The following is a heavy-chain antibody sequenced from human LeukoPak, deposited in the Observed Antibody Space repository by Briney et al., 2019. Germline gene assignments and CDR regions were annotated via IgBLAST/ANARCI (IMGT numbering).Heavy chain of an antibody. V-gene: IGHV3-7*01. CDR1: GFTFSSYW. Sequence: GGSPRLSCAASGFTFSSYWMTWVRQAPGKGLEWVANIQQDGSEKYYVDSVKGRFTISRDNAKNSLYLQMNSLTAEDTAVYYCARVSHFWSGVDYWGQGTLVTVSS. D-gene: IGHD3-3*02. CDR3: ARVSHFWSGVDY. CDR2: IQQDGSEK. J-gene: IGHJ4*02.